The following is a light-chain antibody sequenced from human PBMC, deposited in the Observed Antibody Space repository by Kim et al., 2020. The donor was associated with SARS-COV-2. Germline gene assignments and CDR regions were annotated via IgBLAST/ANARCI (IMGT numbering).Light chain of an antibody. CDR2: GAS. Sequence: EIVMTQSPGTLSVSPGERATLSCRASESVSSNLAWYQQKPGQAPRLLIYGASTRATGIPARFSGSGSGTEFTLTISSLQSEDFALYYCQQYNNWWTFGQGTKVDIK. J-gene: IGKJ1*01. V-gene: IGKV3-15*01. CDR1: ESVSSN. CDR3: QQYNNWWT.